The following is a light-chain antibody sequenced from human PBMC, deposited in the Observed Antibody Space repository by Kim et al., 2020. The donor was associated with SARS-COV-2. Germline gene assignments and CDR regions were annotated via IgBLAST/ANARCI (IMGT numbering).Light chain of an antibody. CDR2: KDS. Sequence: SYELTQPSSVSVSPGQTARITCSGDVLAKKYAQWFQQKPGQAPVLVIYKDSERPSGIPERFSGSSSGTTVTLTISGAQVEDEADYYCYSAADNKGVFGTGTKVTDL. V-gene: IGLV3-27*01. J-gene: IGLJ1*01. CDR3: YSAADNKGV. CDR1: VLAKKY.